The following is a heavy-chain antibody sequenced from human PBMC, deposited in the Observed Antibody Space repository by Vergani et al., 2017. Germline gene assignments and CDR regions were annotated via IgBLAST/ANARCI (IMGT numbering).Heavy chain of an antibody. CDR1: GGSISSYY. V-gene: IGHV4-59*12. D-gene: IGHD2-2*01. CDR3: ARGGYCSSTSCYDNWFDP. Sequence: QVQLQEPGPGLVKPSETLSLTCTVSGGSISSYYWSWIRQPPGKGLEWIGYIYYSGSTNYNPSLKSRVTISVDTSKNQFSLKLSSVTAADTAVYYCARGGYCSSTSCYDNWFDPWGQGTLVTVSS. J-gene: IGHJ5*02. CDR2: IYYSGST.